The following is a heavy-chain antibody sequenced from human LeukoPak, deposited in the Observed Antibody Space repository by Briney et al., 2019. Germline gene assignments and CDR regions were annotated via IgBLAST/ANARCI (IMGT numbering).Heavy chain of an antibody. J-gene: IGHJ3*02. Sequence: GGSLRLSCAASGFTVSSNYMSWVRQAPGKGLEWVSVIYSGGSTYYADSVKGRFTISRDNSKNTLYLQMNSLRAEDTAVYYCARVGYCSSTSCYDAFDIWGQGTMVTVSS. D-gene: IGHD2-2*01. V-gene: IGHV3-53*01. CDR2: IYSGGST. CDR1: GFTVSSNY. CDR3: ARVGYCSSTSCYDAFDI.